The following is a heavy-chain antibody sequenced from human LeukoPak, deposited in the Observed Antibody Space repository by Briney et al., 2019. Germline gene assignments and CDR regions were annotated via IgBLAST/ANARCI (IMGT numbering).Heavy chain of an antibody. J-gene: IGHJ6*03. D-gene: IGHD1-26*01. V-gene: IGHV1-46*01. Sequence: GASVKVSCKASGGTFSSYAISWVRQAPGQGLEWMGIINPSGGSTSYAQKFQGRVTMTRDTSTGTVYMELSSLRSEDTAVYYCVKPSGSHRYYYYMDVWGKGTTVTVSS. CDR1: GGTFSSYA. CDR3: VKPSGSHRYYYYMDV. CDR2: INPSGGST.